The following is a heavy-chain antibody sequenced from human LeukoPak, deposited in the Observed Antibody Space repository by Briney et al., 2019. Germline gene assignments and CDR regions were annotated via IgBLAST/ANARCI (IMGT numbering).Heavy chain of an antibody. CDR1: AYTFTSYY. J-gene: IGHJ4*02. CDR2: INPSDGGT. Sequence: ASVKVSCKASAYTFTSYYIHWVRQAPGQGLEWMGVINPSDGGTNYAQTFQGRISMTRDMSTSTVYMELSSLRSEDAAVYYCARDFPGGGSGLEYWGQGTLVTVSS. V-gene: IGHV1-46*01. CDR3: ARDFPGGGSGLEY. D-gene: IGHD2-15*01.